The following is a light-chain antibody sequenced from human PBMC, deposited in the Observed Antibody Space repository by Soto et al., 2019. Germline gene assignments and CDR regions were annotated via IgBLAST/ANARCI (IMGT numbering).Light chain of an antibody. V-gene: IGLV2-14*01. Sequence: QSVLTQPASVSGSPGQSITTSCTGTSSDIGAYNSVSWYQQYPGRAPKLMIYEVSNRPSGVSARFSASKSGNTAPLTISGLQAEDEADYYCTSRGGSRPYYVFGTGTKVTVL. CDR3: TSRGGSRPYYV. CDR1: SSDIGAYNS. J-gene: IGLJ1*01. CDR2: EVS.